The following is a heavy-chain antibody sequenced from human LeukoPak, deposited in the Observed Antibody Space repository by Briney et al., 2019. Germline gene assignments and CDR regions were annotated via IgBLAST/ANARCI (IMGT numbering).Heavy chain of an antibody. CDR3: ARDELWFGELSVDY. Sequence: ASVKVSCKASGYTFTSYGISWVRQAPGQGLEWMGWISAYNGNTNYAQKLQGRVTMTTDTSTSTAYMELRSLRSDDTAVYSCARDELWFGELSVDYWGQGTLVTVSS. V-gene: IGHV1-18*01. CDR1: GYTFTSYG. CDR2: ISAYNGNT. J-gene: IGHJ4*02. D-gene: IGHD3-10*01.